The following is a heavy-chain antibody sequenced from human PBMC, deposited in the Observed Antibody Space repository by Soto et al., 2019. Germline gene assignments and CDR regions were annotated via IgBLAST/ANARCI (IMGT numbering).Heavy chain of an antibody. V-gene: IGHV1-3*01. D-gene: IGHD3-10*01. J-gene: IGHJ4*02. CDR1: GYTFTTYA. CDR2: INAGSGNT. CDR3: ARVPPWGNSGSYYIQHYDS. Sequence: QVQLVQSGAEVKRPGASVKVSCKSSGYTFTTYALHWLRQAPGQGLQWMGWINAGSGNTKYSLDFQGRVTFTRDTPATTAYTELSSLRSEDTAVYYCARVPPWGNSGSYYIQHYDSWGQGTLVTVSS.